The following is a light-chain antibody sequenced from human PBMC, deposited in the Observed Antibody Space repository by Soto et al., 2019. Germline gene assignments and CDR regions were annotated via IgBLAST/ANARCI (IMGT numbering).Light chain of an antibody. CDR3: QQRYSSTWT. Sequence: DILMTQSPSSVSASLGDRVTITCRASQGISRTLAWYQQQPGKAPKLLIYAASSLKTGVPSRFSGSGSGTDVTLPISSLQPEDVETDSCQQRYSSTWTFGQGTKVDIK. J-gene: IGKJ1*01. CDR1: QGISRT. V-gene: IGKV1-12*01. CDR2: AAS.